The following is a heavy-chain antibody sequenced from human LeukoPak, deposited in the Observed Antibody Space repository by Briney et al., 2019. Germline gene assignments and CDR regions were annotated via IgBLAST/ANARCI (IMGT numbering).Heavy chain of an antibody. CDR2: IYYTGTT. J-gene: IGHJ4*02. V-gene: IGHV4-39*07. D-gene: IGHD3-22*01. CDR3: ARDAPLYYPDSSGIDY. CDR1: GGSINSVTHY. Sequence: KPSETLSLTCTVSGGSINSVTHYWGWIRQAPGKGLEWIGSIYYTGTTYYNPSLKSRVIISIDTSQNQFSLRLNSVTAADTAVYYCARDAPLYYPDSSGIDYWGQGTLVTVSS.